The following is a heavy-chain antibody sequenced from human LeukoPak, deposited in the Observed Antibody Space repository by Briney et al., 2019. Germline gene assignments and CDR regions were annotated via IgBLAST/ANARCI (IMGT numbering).Heavy chain of an antibody. V-gene: IGHV1-2*02. D-gene: IGHD6-13*01. CDR3: ARPNRLFMAAAAFDY. CDR2: INPNSGGT. Sequence: ASVKVSCKASGYTFTGYYVHWVRQAPGQGLEWMGWINPNSGGTNYAQKFQGRVTMTRDTSIGTAYMELSRLRSDDTAVYYCARPNRLFMAAAAFDYWGQGTLVTVSS. J-gene: IGHJ4*02. CDR1: GYTFTGYY.